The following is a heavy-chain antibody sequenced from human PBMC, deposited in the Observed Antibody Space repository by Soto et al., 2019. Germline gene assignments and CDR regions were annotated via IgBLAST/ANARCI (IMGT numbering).Heavy chain of an antibody. CDR1: GGTFSSYA. J-gene: IGHJ2*01. D-gene: IGHD2-15*01. CDR2: IIPIVGTA. Sequence: QVQLVQSGAEVKKPGSSVKVSCKASGGTFSSYAISWVRQAPGQGLEWMGGIIPIVGTANYAQKFQGSVTITADESTRTAYMELSSLRSEHTAVYYCARDVTVVKSFNYWYFDLWCRGTLVTVSS. CDR3: ARDVTVVKSFNYWYFDL. V-gene: IGHV1-69*12.